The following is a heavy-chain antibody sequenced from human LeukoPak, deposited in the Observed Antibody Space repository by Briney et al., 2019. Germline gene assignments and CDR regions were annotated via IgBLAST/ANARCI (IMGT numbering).Heavy chain of an antibody. V-gene: IGHV4-59*07. CDR1: GRSISRYY. CDR3: ARGNYLFGVDV. CDR2: LYYSGSA. J-gene: IGHJ6*02. Sequence: SDTLSLTCTLSGRSISRYYWSWLRQPPGNGLVWIGYLYYSGSANYNPSLESRVTISVDTSKNQFSLRLSSVTAADTAVYYCARGNYLFGVDVWGQGTTVTVSS. D-gene: IGHD1-1*01.